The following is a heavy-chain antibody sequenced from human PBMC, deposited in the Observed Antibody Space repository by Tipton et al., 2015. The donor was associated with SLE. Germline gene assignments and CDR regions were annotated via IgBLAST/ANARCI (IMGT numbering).Heavy chain of an antibody. D-gene: IGHD3-22*01. CDR3: ARLDSGYLYYFDY. CDR1: GYSISSGYQ. Sequence: TLSLTCAVSGYSISSGYQWGWIRQPPGRGLEWIGSIHYSGGTQYNPSLQSRIAIYADTSKNQFSLKLNSVTAADTAVYFCARLDSGYLYYFDYWGQGTLVTVSS. J-gene: IGHJ4*02. V-gene: IGHV4-38-2*01. CDR2: IHYSGGT.